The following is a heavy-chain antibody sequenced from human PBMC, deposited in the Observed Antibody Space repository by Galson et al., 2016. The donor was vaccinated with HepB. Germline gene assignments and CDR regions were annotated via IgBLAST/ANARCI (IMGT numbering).Heavy chain of an antibody. V-gene: IGHV1-46*01. CDR1: GYTFTSYY. D-gene: IGHD3-10*01. CDR2: IDLSGGST. J-gene: IGHJ6*02. CDR3: ARDRWYFYGSGGGYGKDV. Sequence: SVKVSCKASGYTFTSYYMHWVRQAPGQGLEWMGIIDLSGGSTSYAQKFQGRVTMTRGTSTSTVYMELSSLRSEDTAVYYCARDRWYFYGSGGGYGKDVWGQGSTVTVSS.